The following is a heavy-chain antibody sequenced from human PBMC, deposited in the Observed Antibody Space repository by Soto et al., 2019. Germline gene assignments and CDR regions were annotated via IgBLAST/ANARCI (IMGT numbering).Heavy chain of an antibody. CDR2: VSNDGNYK. Sequence: QVQLVESGGGVVQPGMSLRLSCAASGFTFRTYGMHWVRQAPGKGLEWVAVVSNDGNYKEFADSVKGRFTISRDNSRNTLYLQMNSLTAEDTALYYCAKDVGNNGFGHWGQGTLVTVSS. D-gene: IGHD1-1*01. CDR1: GFTFRTYG. J-gene: IGHJ4*02. V-gene: IGHV3-30*18. CDR3: AKDVGNNGFGH.